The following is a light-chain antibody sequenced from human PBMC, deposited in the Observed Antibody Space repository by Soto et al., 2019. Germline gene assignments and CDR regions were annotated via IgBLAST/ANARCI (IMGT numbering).Light chain of an antibody. CDR3: LLFRGSPT. Sequence: EIVLTQSPGTLSVSPGERATLSCRASQVVGTAYIQWYQHQPGQAPRLLISGASARASGIPDRFSGSGVGKDFTLTINRLQPEDCAVYYCLLFRGSPTFGPGSRVHI. J-gene: IGKJ3*01. V-gene: IGKV3-20*01. CDR2: GAS. CDR1: QVVGTAY.